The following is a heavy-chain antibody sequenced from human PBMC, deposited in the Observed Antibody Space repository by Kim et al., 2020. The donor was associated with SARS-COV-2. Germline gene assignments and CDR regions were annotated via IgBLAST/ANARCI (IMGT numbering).Heavy chain of an antibody. D-gene: IGHD1-26*01. J-gene: IGHJ1*01. V-gene: IGHV3-30*04. CDR1: GFTFSSYA. CDR2: ISYDGSNK. CDR3: ARDRRWELLSYFQH. Sequence: GGSLRLSCAASGFTFSSYAMHWVRQAPGKGLEWVAVISYDGSNKYYADSVKGRFTISRDNSKNTLYLQMNSLRAEDTAVYYCARDRRWELLSYFQHWGQGTLVTVSS.